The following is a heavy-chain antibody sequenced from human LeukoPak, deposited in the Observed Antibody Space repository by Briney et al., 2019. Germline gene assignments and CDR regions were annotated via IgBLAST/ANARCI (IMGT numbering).Heavy chain of an antibody. CDR1: GYTFTSYD. CDR3: ARGPTYYDSSGYYPMDV. CDR2: ISTYNANT. V-gene: IGHV1-18*01. J-gene: IGHJ6*04. Sequence: ASVKVSCKASGYTFTSYDINWVRQATGQGLEWMGWISTYNANTNYAQNLQGRVTMTTDTSTSTAYMELSSLRSEDTAVYYCARGPTYYDSSGYYPMDVWGKGTTVTVSS. D-gene: IGHD3-22*01.